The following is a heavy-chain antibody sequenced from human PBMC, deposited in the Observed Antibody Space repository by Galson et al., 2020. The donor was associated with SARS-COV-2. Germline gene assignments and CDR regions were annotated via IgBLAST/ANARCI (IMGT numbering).Heavy chain of an antibody. CDR2: IHWDDDT. CDR1: GFSLTTRGMC. J-gene: IGHJ4*02. Sequence: SGPTLVKPTQTLTLTCTFSGFSLTTRGMCVTWIRQAPGKALEWLARIHWDDDTYYSTSLRTRLTISKDTSKNQVVLTMTSMDPVDTATYFCARVGPPTDRDHFVGWFDFWGPGAQVTVSS. D-gene: IGHD1-26*01. V-gene: IGHV2-70*11. CDR3: ARVGPPTDRDHFVGWFDF.